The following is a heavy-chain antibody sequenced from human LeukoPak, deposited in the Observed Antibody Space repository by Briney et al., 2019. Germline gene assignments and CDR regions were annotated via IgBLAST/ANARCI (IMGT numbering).Heavy chain of an antibody. CDR1: GFTVSSNY. CDR3: AKTGIGYSGYDDV. Sequence: GGSLRLSCAASGFTVSSNYMSWVRQAPGKGLEWVSAISGSGGSTYYADSVKGRFTISRDNSKNTLYLQMNSLRAEDTAVYYCAKTGIGYSGYDDVWGQGTLVTVSS. V-gene: IGHV3-23*01. D-gene: IGHD5-12*01. CDR2: ISGSGGST. J-gene: IGHJ4*02.